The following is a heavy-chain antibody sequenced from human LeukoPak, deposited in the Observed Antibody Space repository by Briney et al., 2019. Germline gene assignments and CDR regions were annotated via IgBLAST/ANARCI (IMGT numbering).Heavy chain of an antibody. CDR1: GFTFSDYY. CDR2: ISSSSHYT. J-gene: IGHJ4*02. CDR3: ARDPETWQAA. D-gene: IGHD6-25*01. Sequence: GGSLRLSCAASGFTFSDYYMTWIRQAPGKGLEWVSYISSSSHYTNYADSVKGRFTISRDNAKNSLYMQMNSLRAEDTAVYYCARDPETWQAAWGQGTLVTVSS. V-gene: IGHV3-11*05.